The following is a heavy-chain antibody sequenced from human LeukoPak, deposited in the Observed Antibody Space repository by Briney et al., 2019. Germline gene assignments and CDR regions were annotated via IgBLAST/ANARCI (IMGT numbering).Heavy chain of an antibody. J-gene: IGHJ4*02. Sequence: PGRSLRLSCAASRFTFSDYGMHWVRQAPGKGLEWVAVISYDGSNKYYAESVKGRFTVSRENSKKTLYLHVNTLRADDTAVYYCAKDATSWYEGPDYWGQGTLVTVSS. CDR3: AKDATSWYEGPDY. CDR1: RFTFSDYG. CDR2: ISYDGSNK. V-gene: IGHV3-30*18. D-gene: IGHD6-13*01.